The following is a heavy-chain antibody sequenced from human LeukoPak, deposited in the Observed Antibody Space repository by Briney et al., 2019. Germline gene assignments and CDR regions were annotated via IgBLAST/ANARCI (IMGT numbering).Heavy chain of an antibody. J-gene: IGHJ4*02. CDR2: IYYSGST. D-gene: IGHD3-9*01. V-gene: IGHV4-61*01. CDR1: GGSVSSDSYY. Sequence: SETLSLTCTVSGGSVSSDSYYWSWIRQPPGKGLEWIGYIYYSGSTNYNPSLKSRVTISVDTSKNQFSLKLSSVTAADTAVYYCARFDSKRSFDYWGQGTLVTVSS. CDR3: ARFDSKRSFDY.